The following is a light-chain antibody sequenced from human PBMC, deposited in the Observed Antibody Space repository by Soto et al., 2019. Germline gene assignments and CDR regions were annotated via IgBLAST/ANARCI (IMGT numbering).Light chain of an antibody. CDR2: AAS. J-gene: IGKJ3*01. CDR3: QTYNSAPRT. Sequence: DIQMTQSPSSLSASVGDRVTITCRASQGSSNYLAWYQQKPGKVPKLLIYAASTLQSWVPSRFGGSGSGTDFTLTISGLQPEDVATYYCQTYNSAPRTFGPGTKVAIK. V-gene: IGKV1-27*01. CDR1: QGSSNY.